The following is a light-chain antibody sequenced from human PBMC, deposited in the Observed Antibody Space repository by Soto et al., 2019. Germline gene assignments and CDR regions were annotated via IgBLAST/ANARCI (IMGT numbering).Light chain of an antibody. CDR3: QQRNVWPPIT. J-gene: IGKJ5*01. V-gene: IGKV1-5*03. CDR1: QSISSW. CDR2: KAS. Sequence: IQLTQSPSTLSSSVGDRVTITWRASQSISSWLAWYQQKPGKAPKLLIYKASSLESGVPSRFSGSGSGTELTLTINSLETEDFAVYYCQQRNVWPPITFGQGTRLEIK.